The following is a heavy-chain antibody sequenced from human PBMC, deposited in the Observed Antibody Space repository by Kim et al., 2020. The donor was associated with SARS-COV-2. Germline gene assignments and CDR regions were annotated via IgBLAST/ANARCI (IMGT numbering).Heavy chain of an antibody. J-gene: IGHJ4*02. CDR3: ARRGDILTGYFDY. V-gene: IGHV1-69*13. CDR1: GGTFSSYA. Sequence: SVKVSCKASGGTFSSYAISWVRQAPGQGLEWMGGIIPIFGTANYAQKFQGRVTITADESTSTAYMELSSLRSEDTAVYYCARRGDILTGYFDYWGQGTLVTVSS. D-gene: IGHD3-9*01. CDR2: IIPIFGTA.